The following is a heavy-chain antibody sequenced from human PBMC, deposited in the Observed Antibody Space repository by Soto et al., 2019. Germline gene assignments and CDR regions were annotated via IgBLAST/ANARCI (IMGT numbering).Heavy chain of an antibody. V-gene: IGHV4-39*01. Sequence: SETLSLTCTVSGGSISSSSYYWGWIRQPPGKGLEWIGSIYYSGSTYYNPSLKSRVTISVDTSKNQFSLKLSSVTAADTAVYYCASGDSSSFDYWGQGTLVTVSS. J-gene: IGHJ4*02. D-gene: IGHD6-6*01. CDR3: ASGDSSSFDY. CDR2: IYYSGST. CDR1: GGSISSSSYY.